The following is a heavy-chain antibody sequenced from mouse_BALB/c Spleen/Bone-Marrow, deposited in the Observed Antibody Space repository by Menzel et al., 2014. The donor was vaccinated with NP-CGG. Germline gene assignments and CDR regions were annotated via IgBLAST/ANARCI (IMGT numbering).Heavy chain of an antibody. D-gene: IGHD2-4*01. Sequence: EVKVEESGGGLVQPGGSLKLSCATSGFTFSDYYMYWVRQTPKKRLEWVAYISNGGGSTYYPDTVKGRFTISRDNAKDTLYLQMSRLKSEDTAMYYCARHNYDETWFAYWGQGTLVTVSA. CDR1: GFTFSDYY. V-gene: IGHV5-12*02. CDR2: ISNGGGST. CDR3: ARHNYDETWFAY. J-gene: IGHJ3*01.